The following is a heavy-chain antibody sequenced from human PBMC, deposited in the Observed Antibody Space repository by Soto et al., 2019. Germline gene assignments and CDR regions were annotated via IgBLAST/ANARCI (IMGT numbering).Heavy chain of an antibody. CDR3: TTVTRRYSSGWYGH. D-gene: IGHD3-22*01. CDR2: IKSESDGGTT. CDR1: GFTLTKTW. J-gene: IGHJ5*02. V-gene: IGHV3-15*01. Sequence: EVQLVESGGGLVKPGGSLRISCAASGFTLTKTWMSWVRQAPGKGLEWVGRIKSESDGGTTDYVAPVKGRFTISRDDSKNPLFLQMNSLKIGDTAVYYCTTVTRRYSSGWYGHWGQGTLVTVSS.